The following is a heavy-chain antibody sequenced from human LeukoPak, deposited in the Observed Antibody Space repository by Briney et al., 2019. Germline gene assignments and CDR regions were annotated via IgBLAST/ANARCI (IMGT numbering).Heavy chain of an antibody. D-gene: IGHD1-14*01. V-gene: IGHV3-21*06. Sequence: GGSLRLSCTASGLTFSTSGFNWVRQAPGKGLEWVASIGPTGSDRYHADSIKGRFTVSRDNANNFLYPQMNSLRAEDTAVYYCATETNGRHYDYWGQGTLLTVSS. CDR2: IGPTGSDR. CDR3: ATETNGRHYDY. CDR1: GLTFSTSG. J-gene: IGHJ4*02.